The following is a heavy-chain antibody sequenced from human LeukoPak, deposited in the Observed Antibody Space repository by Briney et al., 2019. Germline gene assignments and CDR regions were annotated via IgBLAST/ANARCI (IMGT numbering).Heavy chain of an antibody. CDR1: GGTFSSYA. J-gene: IGHJ4*02. CDR2: IIPIFGTA. V-gene: IGHV1-69*13. D-gene: IGHD2-15*01. CDR3: ARDGGLGIAATLIGDY. Sequence: ASVKVSCKASGGTFSSYAISWVRQAPGQGLEWMGGIIPIFGTANYAQKFQGRVTITADESTSTAYMELSSLRSEDTAVYYCARDGGLGIAATLIGDYWGQGTLVTVSS.